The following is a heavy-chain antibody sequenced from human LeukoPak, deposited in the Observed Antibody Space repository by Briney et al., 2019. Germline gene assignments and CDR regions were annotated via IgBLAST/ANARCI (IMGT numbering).Heavy chain of an antibody. CDR3: AKTSRAYSNYDSPFDY. J-gene: IGHJ4*02. CDR2: ISSDGNNK. V-gene: IGHV3-30-3*02. Sequence: GGSLRLSCAASGFTFSNYAMHWVRQAPDKGLEWMVVISSDGNNKYYADSVKGRFTISRDNSKNTLYLQITSLRAEDTAVYYCAKTSRAYSNYDSPFDYWGQGTLVTVSS. CDR1: GFTFSNYA. D-gene: IGHD5-12*01.